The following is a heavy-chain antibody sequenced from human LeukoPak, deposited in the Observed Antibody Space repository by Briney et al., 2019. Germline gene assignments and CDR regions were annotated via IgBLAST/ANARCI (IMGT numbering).Heavy chain of an antibody. V-gene: IGHV1-8*01. J-gene: IGHJ3*02. Sequence: GASVKISCKASGYTFTTSDINWVRQAPGQGLQWMGWMNPNSGNAVYAQKFQGRVTMIRDTSINTAYMELSSLRFEDTAVYYCARGSSRSFDIWGLGTMVTVSS. CDR3: ARGSSRSFDI. CDR1: GYTFTTSD. D-gene: IGHD3-10*01. CDR2: MNPNSGNA.